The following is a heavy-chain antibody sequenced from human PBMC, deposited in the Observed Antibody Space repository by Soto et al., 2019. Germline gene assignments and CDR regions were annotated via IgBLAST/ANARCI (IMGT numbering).Heavy chain of an antibody. Sequence: GGSLRLSCEVSGFTFSAYGMHWVRQAPGKGLEWVAAISHDGTNKNYGDSVKGRFTISRDNSKKTLYLQMNSLRAEDTAVYYCARHPERIAQIGWFDPWGQGTLVTVSS. CDR3: ARHPERIAQIGWFDP. V-gene: IGHV3-30*03. CDR2: ISHDGTNK. CDR1: GFTFSAYG. D-gene: IGHD6-13*01. J-gene: IGHJ5*02.